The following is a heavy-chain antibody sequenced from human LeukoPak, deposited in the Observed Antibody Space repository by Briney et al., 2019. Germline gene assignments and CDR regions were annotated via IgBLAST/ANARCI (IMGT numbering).Heavy chain of an antibody. J-gene: IGHJ4*02. CDR3: ARDRGIAAAGKDFDY. Sequence: SVKVSCKASGGTFSSYAISRVRQAPGQGLEWMGGIIPIFGTANYAQKFQGRVTITADESTSTAYMELSSLRSEDTAVYYCARDRGIAAAGKDFDYWGQGTLVTVSS. CDR1: GGTFSSYA. CDR2: IIPIFGTA. V-gene: IGHV1-69*01. D-gene: IGHD6-13*01.